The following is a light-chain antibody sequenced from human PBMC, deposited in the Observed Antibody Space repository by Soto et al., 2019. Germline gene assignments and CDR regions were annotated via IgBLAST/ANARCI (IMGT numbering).Light chain of an antibody. J-gene: IGLJ1*01. CDR2: YDD. V-gene: IGLV1-36*01. CDR1: SSNIGNNA. Sequence: QSVLTQPPSVSEAPRRRVTISCSGSSSNIGNNAVNWYQQLPGKAPKLLIYYDDLLPSGVSDRFSGSKSGTSASLAISGLQSEDEADYYCAAWDDSLNGLFGTGTKVTVL. CDR3: AAWDDSLNGL.